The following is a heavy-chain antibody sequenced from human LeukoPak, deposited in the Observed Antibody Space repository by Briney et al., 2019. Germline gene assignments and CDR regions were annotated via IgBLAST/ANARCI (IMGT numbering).Heavy chain of an antibody. CDR3: ARHVGGSGSFGNWFDP. J-gene: IGHJ5*02. Sequence: GGPLRLSCGASGFTFSCHVMNAVRQAPGKGLEWMGINYPGDSDPRYSPSFQGQVTISADKSISTAYLKWSSLKAWDTAMYYCARHVGGSGSFGNWFDPWGQGTLVTVSS. V-gene: IGHV5-51*01. CDR2: NYPGDSDP. D-gene: IGHD3-10*01. CDR1: GFTFSCHV.